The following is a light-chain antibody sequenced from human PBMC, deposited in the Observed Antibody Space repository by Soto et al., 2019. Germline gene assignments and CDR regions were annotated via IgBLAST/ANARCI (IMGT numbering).Light chain of an antibody. CDR1: QSINRY. CDR2: AAA. J-gene: IGKJ4*01. V-gene: IGKV1-39*01. CDR3: QQTYISPLT. Sequence: DIQMTQSPSSLSASVGDRVTITCRASQSINRYLNWYQQKPGKAPKLLIRAAASLQSGAPSRFSGSGSGTDFTLTISSLQPEDSATYFCQQTYISPLTFGGGTKVDIK.